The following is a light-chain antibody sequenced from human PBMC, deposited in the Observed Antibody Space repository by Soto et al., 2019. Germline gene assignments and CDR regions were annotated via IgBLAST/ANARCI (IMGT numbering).Light chain of an antibody. CDR3: QSYDSSLSEYV. CDR2: DNH. Sequence: QSVLTQPPSVSGTPGQRVTISCSGSRSNIGSNTVNWYQDLPGTAPKLLVYDNHHRPSGVPDRFSGSRSGTSASLAITGLQAEDEADYYCQSYDSSLSEYVFGTGTKVTVL. J-gene: IGLJ1*01. V-gene: IGLV1-44*01. CDR1: RSNIGSNT.